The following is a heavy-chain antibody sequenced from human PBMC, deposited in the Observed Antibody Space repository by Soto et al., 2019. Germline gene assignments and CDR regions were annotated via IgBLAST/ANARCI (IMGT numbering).Heavy chain of an antibody. J-gene: IGHJ6*02. CDR1: GGSISSGGYF. V-gene: IGHV4-61*08. D-gene: IGHD2-21*02. CDR3: ARDLWGYCGADCYPLDV. Sequence: SETLSLTCAVSGGSISSGGYFWSWIRQPPGKGLEWIGYMYNTGSTIYNPSLKSRVTISVDTSKNQFSLKLNSVTAADTAVYYCARDLWGYCGADCYPLDVWGQGTTVTVSS. CDR2: MYNTGST.